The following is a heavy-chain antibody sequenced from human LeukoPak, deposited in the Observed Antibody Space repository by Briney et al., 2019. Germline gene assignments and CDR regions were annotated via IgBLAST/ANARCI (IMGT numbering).Heavy chain of an antibody. D-gene: IGHD3-9*01. Sequence: GGSLRLSCTASGFAFSRNSMNWVRQAPGKGLEWVSYISMSGSTIYYADSVKGRFTISRDNAKKSLYLQMDSLRAEDTAVYYCATHGYSELRYFDWSTNEWGQGTLVTVSS. CDR1: GFAFSRNS. J-gene: IGHJ4*02. CDR3: ATHGYSELRYFDWSTNE. CDR2: ISMSGSTI. V-gene: IGHV3-48*04.